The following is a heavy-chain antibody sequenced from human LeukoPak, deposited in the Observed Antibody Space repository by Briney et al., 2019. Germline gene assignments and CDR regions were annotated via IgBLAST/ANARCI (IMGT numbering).Heavy chain of an antibody. CDR2: IYYTGST. J-gene: IGHJ4*02. CDR3: ARAGSYYYVDY. V-gene: IGHV4-59*01. CDR1: GGSITTYY. D-gene: IGHD1-26*01. Sequence: SETLSLTCTVSGGSITTYYWTWLRQPPGKGLEWIGYIYYTGSTNYNPSLKSRVTISFDTSKNQFSLKLRSVTAADTAVYYCARAGSYYYVDYWGRGTLVTVSS.